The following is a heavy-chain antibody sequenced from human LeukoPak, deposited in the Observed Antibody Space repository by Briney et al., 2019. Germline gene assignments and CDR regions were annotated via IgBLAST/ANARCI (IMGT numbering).Heavy chain of an antibody. CDR1: GGSISSYH. D-gene: IGHD3-10*01. CDR2: ILTSGTT. V-gene: IGHV4-4*09. J-gene: IGHJ5*02. CDR3: ARGVLLWFGEPGPFDP. Sequence: SETLSLTCTVSGGSISSYHWSWVRQPPGKGLEWIGYILTSGTTNYNPSLKSRLTISVDTSKNQFSLKLSSVTAADTAVYYCARGVLLWFGEPGPFDPWGQGTLVTVSS.